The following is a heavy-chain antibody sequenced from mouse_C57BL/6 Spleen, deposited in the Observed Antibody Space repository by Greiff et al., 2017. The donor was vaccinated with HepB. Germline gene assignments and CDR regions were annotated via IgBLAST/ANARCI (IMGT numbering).Heavy chain of an antibody. D-gene: IGHD1-1*01. CDR1: GFTFSSYA. CDR2: ISDGGSYT. Sequence: DVKLVESGGGLVKPGGSLKLSCAASGFTFSSYAMSWVRQTPEKRLEWVATISDGGSYTYYPDNVKGRFTISRDNAKNNLYLQMSHLKSEDTAMYYCARASYYYGRGAWFAYWGQGTLVTVSA. J-gene: IGHJ3*01. CDR3: ARASYYYGRGAWFAY. V-gene: IGHV5-4*03.